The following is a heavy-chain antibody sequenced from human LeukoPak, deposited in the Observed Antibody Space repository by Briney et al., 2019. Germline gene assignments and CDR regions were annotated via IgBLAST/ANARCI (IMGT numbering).Heavy chain of an antibody. J-gene: IGHJ4*02. CDR3: GRITYYYDNSDRGPMDS. D-gene: IGHD3-22*01. CDR2: FYYSGST. Sequence: PSETLSLTCTVSGGSISSRSYYWGWIRQPPGKGLEWIGSFYYSGSTYYNPSLKSRVTISVDTSKNQFSLKLSYVTAADTAVYYCGRITYYYDNSDRGPMDSWGQGTLVTVS. CDR1: GGSISSRSYY. V-gene: IGHV4-39*01.